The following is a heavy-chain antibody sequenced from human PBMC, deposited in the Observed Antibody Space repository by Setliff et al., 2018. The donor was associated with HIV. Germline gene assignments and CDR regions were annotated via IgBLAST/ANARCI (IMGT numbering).Heavy chain of an antibody. J-gene: IGHJ4*02. CDR3: TKNLYSSRWSPLDY. D-gene: IGHD6-13*01. V-gene: IGHV3-30*02. Sequence: GGSLRLSCAASNFTFSFYGMHWVRQAPGKGLEWVAFTPNDGSYKNYADSVKGRFTISRVNSKNTLYLQMDSLRAEDTAVYYCTKNLYSSRWSPLDYWGQGTLVTVSS. CDR2: TPNDGSYK. CDR1: NFTFSFYG.